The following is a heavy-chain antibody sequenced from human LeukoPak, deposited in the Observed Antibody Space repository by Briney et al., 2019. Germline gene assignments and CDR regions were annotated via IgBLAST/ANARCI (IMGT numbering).Heavy chain of an antibody. CDR2: ISSSGTTT. CDR3: AKDFTGYSDI. CDR1: GFTFNTYS. J-gene: IGHJ4*02. D-gene: IGHD5-12*01. V-gene: IGHV3-48*04. Sequence: GGSLRLSCAASGFTFNTYSMNWVRQAPGKGLEWVSYISSSGTTTYYADSVQGRFTISRDNAKNTLYLQMNSLRAEDTAVYYCAKDFTGYSDIWGQGTLVTVSS.